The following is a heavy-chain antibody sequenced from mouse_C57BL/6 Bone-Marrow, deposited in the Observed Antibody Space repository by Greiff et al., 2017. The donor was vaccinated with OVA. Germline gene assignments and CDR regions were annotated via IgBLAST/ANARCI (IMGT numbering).Heavy chain of an antibody. J-gene: IGHJ4*01. CDR1: GYTFTSYW. D-gene: IGHD2-3*01. CDR2: IHPNSGST. Sequence: QVQLQQPGAELVKPGASVKLSCKASGYTFTSYWMHWVKQRPGQGLEWIGVIHPNSGSTNYNEKFKSKATLTVDKSSSTAYMQLSSLTSADSAVDYCARPDGLYAMDYWGQGTSVTVSS. V-gene: IGHV1-64*01. CDR3: ARPDGLYAMDY.